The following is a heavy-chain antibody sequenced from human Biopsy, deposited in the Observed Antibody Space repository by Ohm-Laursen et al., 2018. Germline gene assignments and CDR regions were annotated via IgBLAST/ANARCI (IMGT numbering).Heavy chain of an antibody. V-gene: IGHV3-21*01. J-gene: IGHJ6*02. Sequence: LTLTCAASGFTFSSYTMTWVRQAPGRGLEWVSSISSTSDYIYYADSVKGRFTISRDSTKNSLYLQMNSVRAEDTAVYYCARDYDFWSGYYDYQQSGMDVWGQGTTVTVSS. CDR1: GFTFSSYT. CDR2: ISSTSDYI. D-gene: IGHD3-3*01. CDR3: ARDYDFWSGYYDYQQSGMDV.